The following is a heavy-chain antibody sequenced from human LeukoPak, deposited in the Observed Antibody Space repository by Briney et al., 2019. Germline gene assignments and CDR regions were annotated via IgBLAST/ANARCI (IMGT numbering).Heavy chain of an antibody. CDR3: ARAPQAYCSGGSCYLDWFDH. Sequence: SETLSLTCTVSGGSISSGGYYWSWLRQHPGKGLEWIGYIYYSGSTYYNPSLKSRVTISVDTSKNQFSLKLSSVTAADTAVYYCARAPQAYCSGGSCYLDWFDHWGQGTLVTVSS. V-gene: IGHV4-31*03. CDR2: IYYSGST. D-gene: IGHD2-15*01. J-gene: IGHJ5*02. CDR1: GGSISSGGYY.